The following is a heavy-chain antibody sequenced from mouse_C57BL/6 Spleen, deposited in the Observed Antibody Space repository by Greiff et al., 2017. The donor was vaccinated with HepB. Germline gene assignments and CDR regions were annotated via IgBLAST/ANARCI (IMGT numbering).Heavy chain of an antibody. CDR2: IYSGDGDT. V-gene: IGHV1-82*01. D-gene: IGHD2-4*01. CDR3: ARGGSYDYDDTFAY. J-gene: IGHJ3*01. Sequence: VQLQESGPELVKPGASVKISCKASGYAFSSSWMNWVKQRPGKGLEWIGRIYSGDGDTNYNGKFKGKATLTADKSSSTAYMQLSSLTSEDSAVYFCARGGSYDYDDTFAYWGQGTLVTVSA. CDR1: GYAFSSSW.